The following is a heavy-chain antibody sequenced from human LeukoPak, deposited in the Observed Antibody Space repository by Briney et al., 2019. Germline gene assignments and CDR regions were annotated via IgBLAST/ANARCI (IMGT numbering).Heavy chain of an antibody. V-gene: IGHV3-21*01. CDR3: ARYSSSSPYYFDY. D-gene: IGHD6-6*01. Sequence: GGSLRLSCAASGFTFSSYSMNWVRQAPGKGLEWVSSISSSSSYIYYADSVKGRFTISRDNAKNSLYLQMNSLRAEDTAVYYCARYSSSSPYYFDYWGQGTLVTVPS. CDR2: ISSSSSYI. CDR1: GFTFSSYS. J-gene: IGHJ4*02.